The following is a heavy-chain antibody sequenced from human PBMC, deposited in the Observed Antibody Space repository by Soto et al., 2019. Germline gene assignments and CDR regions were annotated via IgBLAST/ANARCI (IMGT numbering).Heavy chain of an antibody. CDR2: IYPGDSDT. J-gene: IGHJ3*02. CDR3: ARSPLTIAAADDAFDI. V-gene: IGHV5-51*01. D-gene: IGHD6-13*01. Sequence: GESLKISCKGSGYSFTSYWIGWVRQMPGKGLEWMGIIYPGDSDTRYSPSFQGQVTISADKSISTAYLQWSSLKASDTAMYYCARSPLTIAAADDAFDIWGQGKMVTVPS. CDR1: GYSFTSYW.